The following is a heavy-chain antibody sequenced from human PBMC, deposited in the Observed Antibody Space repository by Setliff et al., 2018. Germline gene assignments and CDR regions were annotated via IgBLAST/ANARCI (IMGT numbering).Heavy chain of an antibody. Sequence: ETLSLTCSVSGGPISNFYWSWIRQPPGKGLEWVSAINSGGSSTYYADSVKGRFTISRDNSKNTLYLQMNSLRAEDTAIYYCVRALAYYYMDVWGKGTTVTVSS. CDR2: INSGGSST. V-gene: IGHV3-23*01. CDR3: VRALAYYYMDV. CDR1: GGPISNFY. J-gene: IGHJ6*03.